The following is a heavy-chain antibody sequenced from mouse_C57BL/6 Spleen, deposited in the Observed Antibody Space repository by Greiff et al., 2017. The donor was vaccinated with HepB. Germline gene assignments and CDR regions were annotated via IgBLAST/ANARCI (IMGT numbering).Heavy chain of an antibody. V-gene: IGHV1-72*01. CDR3: ARGGTTVVASQYYFDY. Sequence: VQLQQPGAELVKPGASVKLSCKASGYTFTSYWMHWVKQRPGRGLEWIGRIDPNSGGTKYNEKFKSKATLTVDKPSSTAYMQLSSLTSGDSAVYYCARGGTTVVASQYYFDYWGQGTTLTVSS. D-gene: IGHD1-1*01. J-gene: IGHJ2*01. CDR2: IDPNSGGT. CDR1: GYTFTSYW.